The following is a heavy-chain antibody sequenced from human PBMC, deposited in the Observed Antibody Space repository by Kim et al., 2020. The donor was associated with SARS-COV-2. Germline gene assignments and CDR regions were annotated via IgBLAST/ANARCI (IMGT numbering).Heavy chain of an antibody. D-gene: IGHD3-22*01. V-gene: IGHV5-10-1*01. Sequence: CSPSFQGHVTISADKSISTAYLQWSSLKASDTAMYYCATYYYDSSGIFDYWGQGTLVTVSS. CDR3: ATYYYDSSGIFDY. J-gene: IGHJ4*02.